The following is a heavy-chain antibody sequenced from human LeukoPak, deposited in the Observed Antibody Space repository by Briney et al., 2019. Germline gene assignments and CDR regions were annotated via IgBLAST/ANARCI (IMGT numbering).Heavy chain of an antibody. Sequence: GGSLRLSCAGSTFTFSSDSMNWVRQAPGKGLEWVSSISSSSDYIYYADSVKGRFTISRDNAKNSLYLQMNSLRVEDSAVYYCARDSGSSWREGLNYWGQGTLVTVSS. V-gene: IGHV3-21*01. CDR2: ISSSSDYI. CDR1: TFTFSSDS. CDR3: ARDSGSSWREGLNY. J-gene: IGHJ4*02. D-gene: IGHD6-13*01.